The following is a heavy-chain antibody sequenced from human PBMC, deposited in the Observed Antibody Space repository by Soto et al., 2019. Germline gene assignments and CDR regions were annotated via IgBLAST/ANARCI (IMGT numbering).Heavy chain of an antibody. CDR1: GFTFSSYW. J-gene: IGHJ3*02. D-gene: IGHD2-2*01. CDR3: ATASLIVVVPAASHAFDI. V-gene: IGHV3-7*01. CDR2: IKQDGSEK. Sequence: GGSLRLSSAASGFTFSSYWMSWVRQAPGKGLEWVANIKQDGSEKYYVDSVKGRFTISRDNAKNLLYLQMNSLRAEDTAVYYCATASLIVVVPAASHAFDIWGQGTMVTVSS.